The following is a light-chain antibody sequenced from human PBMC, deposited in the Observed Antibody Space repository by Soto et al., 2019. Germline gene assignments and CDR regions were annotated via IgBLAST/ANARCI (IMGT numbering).Light chain of an antibody. J-gene: IGKJ4*01. CDR3: QQFSSYPLT. CDR1: QTVRNNY. CDR2: DAS. V-gene: IGKV3-20*01. Sequence: IVLTRSPGTLSLSPGEIATRSFTASQTVRNNYLAWYQQKPGQAPRLLIYDASSRATGIPDRFSGGGSGTDFTPTISRLEPEDFAVYYCQQFSSYPLTFGGGTKVDI.